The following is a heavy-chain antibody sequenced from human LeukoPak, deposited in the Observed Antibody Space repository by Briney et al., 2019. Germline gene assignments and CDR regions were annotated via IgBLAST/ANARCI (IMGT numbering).Heavy chain of an antibody. D-gene: IGHD3-10*01. Sequence: GASVKVSCKASGYTFTSYAMHWVRQAPGQRLEWMGWINAGNGNTKYSQKFQGRVTITRDTSASTAYMELSSLRSEDTAVYYCARDAASFGELYRYYYYYYGMDVWGKGTTVTVSS. V-gene: IGHV1-3*01. CDR1: GYTFTSYA. J-gene: IGHJ6*04. CDR3: ARDAASFGELYRYYYYYYGMDV. CDR2: INAGNGNT.